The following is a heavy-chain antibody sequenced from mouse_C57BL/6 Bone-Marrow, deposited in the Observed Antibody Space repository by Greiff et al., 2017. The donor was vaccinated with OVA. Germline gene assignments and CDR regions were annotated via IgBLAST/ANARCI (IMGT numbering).Heavy chain of an antibody. Sequence: VQRVESGPGLVKPSQSLFLTCSLTGFPITSGYYWIWIRQSPGKPLEWMGYITHSGETFYNPSLQSPISITRETSKNQFFLQLNSVTTEDTAMYYCAGIYYYGSSYGYFDYWGQGTTLTVSS. CDR1: GFPITSGYY. V-gene: IGHV12-3*01. CDR2: ITHSGET. J-gene: IGHJ2*01. CDR3: AGIYYYGSSYGYFDY. D-gene: IGHD1-1*01.